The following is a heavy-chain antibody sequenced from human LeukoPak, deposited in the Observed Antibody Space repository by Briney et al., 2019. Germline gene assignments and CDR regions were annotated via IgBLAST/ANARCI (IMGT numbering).Heavy chain of an antibody. V-gene: IGHV4-34*01. Sequence: SETLSLTCAVYGGSLSGYYGSWIRQPPGKGLEWIGEINHSGSTNYNPSLKSRVTISVDTSKNQFSLKLSSVTAADTAVYYCARGNTVVSRFDAFDLWGQGTMVTVSS. CDR3: ARGNTVVSRFDAFDL. D-gene: IGHD4-23*01. J-gene: IGHJ3*01. CDR1: GGSLSGYY. CDR2: INHSGST.